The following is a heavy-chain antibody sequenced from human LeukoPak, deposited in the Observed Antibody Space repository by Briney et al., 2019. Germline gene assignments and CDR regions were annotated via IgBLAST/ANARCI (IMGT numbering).Heavy chain of an antibody. CDR1: GYTFTGYY. D-gene: IGHD6-13*01. CDR2: INPNSGGT. Sequence: VASVKVSCKASGYTFTGYYMHWVRQAPGQGLEWMGWINPNSGGTNYAQKFQGRVTMTRDTSISTAYMELSRLRSDDTAVYYCARERRTSSSGSFNYWGQGTLVTVSS. V-gene: IGHV1-2*02. J-gene: IGHJ4*02. CDR3: ARERRTSSSGSFNY.